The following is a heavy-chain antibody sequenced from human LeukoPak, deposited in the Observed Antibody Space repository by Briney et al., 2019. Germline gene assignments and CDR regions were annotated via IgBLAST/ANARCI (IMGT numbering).Heavy chain of an antibody. CDR3: AKALRRSATYHYGRDV. CDR2: ISGSGETT. Sequence: GGSLRLSCGASGFTFPSYVMSWVRQAPGKGLEWVSTISGSGETTYYADSVKGRFTISRDNSKNTQYLQMNSLRAEDTAVYYCAKALRRSATYHYGRDVWGQGTTVTVSS. D-gene: IGHD5-12*01. CDR1: GFTFPSYV. J-gene: IGHJ6*02. V-gene: IGHV3-23*01.